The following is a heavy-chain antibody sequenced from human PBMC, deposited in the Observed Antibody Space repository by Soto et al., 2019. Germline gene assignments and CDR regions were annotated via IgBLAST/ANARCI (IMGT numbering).Heavy chain of an antibody. V-gene: IGHV4-31*03. CDR2: IYYSGST. Sequence: TLSLTCTVSGGSISSGGYYWSWIRQHPGKGLEWIGYIYYSGSTYYNPSLKSRVTISVDTSKNQFSLKLSSVTAADTAVYYCAMTTVTTQDAFDIWGQGTMVTVSS. CDR1: GGSISSGGYY. CDR3: AMTTVTTQDAFDI. J-gene: IGHJ3*02. D-gene: IGHD4-17*01.